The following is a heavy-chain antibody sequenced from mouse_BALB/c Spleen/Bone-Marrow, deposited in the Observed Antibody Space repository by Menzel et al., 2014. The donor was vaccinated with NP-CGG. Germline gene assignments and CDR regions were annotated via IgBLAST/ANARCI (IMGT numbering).Heavy chain of an antibody. CDR2: ISYDGSN. J-gene: IGHJ4*01. Sequence: ESGPGLVKPSQSLSLPCSVTGYSITTGYYWQCIRQFSGNKLEWMGCISYDGSNNYNPSLKNRIPITRDTSKNQFFRKLNSVTTEDTATYCCARGYDYDYAMDYWGQGTSVPVSS. CDR3: ARGYDYDYAMDY. D-gene: IGHD2-4*01. V-gene: IGHV3-6*02. CDR1: GYSITTGYY.